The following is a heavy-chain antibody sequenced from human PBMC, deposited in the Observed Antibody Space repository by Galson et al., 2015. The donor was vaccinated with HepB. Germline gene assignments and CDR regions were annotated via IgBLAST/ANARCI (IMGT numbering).Heavy chain of an antibody. CDR2: INHSGTT. CDR3: ARGPPLSPATSSGYYYFDN. Sequence: ETLSLTCAVYGGSFSDYWWSWIRQPPGKGLEWVGEINHSGTTNYNPSLKSRLTISVETSKNQFSLKLNSVTAADTAVYYCARGPPLSPATSSGYYYFDNWGQGTLVTVSS. D-gene: IGHD3-22*01. V-gene: IGHV4-34*01. CDR1: GGSFSDYW. J-gene: IGHJ4*02.